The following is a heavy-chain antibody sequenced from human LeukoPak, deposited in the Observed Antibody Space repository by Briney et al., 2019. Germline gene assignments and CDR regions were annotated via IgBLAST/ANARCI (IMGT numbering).Heavy chain of an antibody. D-gene: IGHD2-2*01. Sequence: GGALRLSCAASGFPLCLFWVSWVPQAPRERPGWEGNIKQEGSEKYYVVSVKGPVTTPRDNAKNSMYLPVNTLRAEDTAVYYCARAEYCSTTSCYAGYYYYYIDVWGKGTTVTVSS. CDR1: GFPLCLFW. CDR3: ARAEYCSTTSCYAGYYYYYIDV. J-gene: IGHJ6*03. CDR2: IKQEGSEK. V-gene: IGHV3-7*02.